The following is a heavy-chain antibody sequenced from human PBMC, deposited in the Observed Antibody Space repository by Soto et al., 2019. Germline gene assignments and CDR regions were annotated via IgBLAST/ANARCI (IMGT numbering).Heavy chain of an antibody. D-gene: IGHD3-3*01. J-gene: IGHJ6*02. CDR1: GFTFGSYA. Sequence: GGTLRLSCASSGFTFGSYAMVWVRHAPGKGLGWASSISGSCSSTYYADSVKGRFTVSRDNSKNTLYLQMNSLRAEDTAVYYCARDHLVDFWSGYYTPDGMDVWGQGTTVTVSS. V-gene: IGHV3-23*01. CDR2: ISGSCSST. CDR3: ARDHLVDFWSGYYTPDGMDV.